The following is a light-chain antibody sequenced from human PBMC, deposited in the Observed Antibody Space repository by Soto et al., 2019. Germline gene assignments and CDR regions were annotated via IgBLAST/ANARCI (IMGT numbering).Light chain of an antibody. J-gene: IGKJ2*01. Sequence: DLQMTQSPPSLSASVGDTVTITCRASQTVQNYVNWYQQKPGTAPKLLIFAASTLQSGVPSRFSGSGSGTDFSLTISGLQTEDFATYYCQQSKGAPPHTFGQGTKLEIK. V-gene: IGKV1-39*01. CDR2: AAS. CDR1: QTVQNY. CDR3: QQSKGAPPHT.